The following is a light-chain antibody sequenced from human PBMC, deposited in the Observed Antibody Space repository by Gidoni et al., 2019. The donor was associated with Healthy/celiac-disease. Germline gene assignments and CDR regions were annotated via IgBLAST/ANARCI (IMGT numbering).Light chain of an antibody. Sequence: QSALTLPASVPAPPGPSTTISCPGTSSDVGGYNYVFWYQQHPGKAPKLMICEVSNRPSGVSNRFAGSKAGNTASLTIAGLQAEDEADYYCSSYTSSSTSWVFGGGTKLTVL. CDR1: SSDVGGYNY. CDR3: SSYTSSSTSWV. V-gene: IGLV2-14*01. CDR2: EVS. J-gene: IGLJ3*02.